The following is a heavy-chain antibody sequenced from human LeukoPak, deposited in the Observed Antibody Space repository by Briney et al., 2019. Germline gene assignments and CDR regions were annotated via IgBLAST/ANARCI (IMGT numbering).Heavy chain of an antibody. J-gene: IGHJ4*02. V-gene: IGHV1-18*01. CDR1: GYTFNSYG. Sequence: ASAKISCKASGYTFNSYGITWVRQAPGQGLEWMGWIRTGDGDTHYAEKLQGRVTMTTDTSTSTAYMELKSLRSDDTAVYYCARNLGYSNAESDYWGQGTLVTVSS. D-gene: IGHD6-13*01. CDR3: ARNLGYSNAESDY. CDR2: IRTGDGDT.